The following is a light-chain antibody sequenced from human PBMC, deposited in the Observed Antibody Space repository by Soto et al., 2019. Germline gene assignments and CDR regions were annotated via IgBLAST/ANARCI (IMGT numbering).Light chain of an antibody. CDR3: QQFGSSPPWT. J-gene: IGKJ1*01. CDR2: GAS. V-gene: IGKV3-20*01. CDR1: QSLSSNY. Sequence: EIVLTQSPGTLSLSPGDRATLACRGSQSLSSNYLAWYEPYPGQAPRLLLFGASSRATGIPDRFSGSGSGTDFTPTISRLEPEDFAVYFCQQFGSSPPWTFGQGTKVDIK.